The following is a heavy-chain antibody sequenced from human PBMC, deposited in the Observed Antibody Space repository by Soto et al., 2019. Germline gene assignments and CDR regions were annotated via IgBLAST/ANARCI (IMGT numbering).Heavy chain of an antibody. CDR2: IYSGGST. CDR1: GFTVSSNY. Sequence: LRLSCAASGFTVSSNYMSWVRQAPGKGLEWVSVIYSGGSTYYADSVKGRFTISRDNSKNTLYLQMNSLRAEDTAVYYCARDRRGAYYYYGMDVWGQGTKVTVSS. D-gene: IGHD3-10*01. CDR3: ARDRRGAYYYYGMDV. J-gene: IGHJ6*02. V-gene: IGHV3-66*01.